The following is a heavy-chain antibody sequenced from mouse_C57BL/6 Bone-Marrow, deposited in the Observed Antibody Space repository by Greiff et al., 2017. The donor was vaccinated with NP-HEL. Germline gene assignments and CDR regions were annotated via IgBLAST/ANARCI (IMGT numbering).Heavy chain of an antibody. CDR2: INPGSGGT. D-gene: IGHD2-3*01. J-gene: IGHJ3*01. CDR3: AREGYYDWFAY. CDR1: GYAFTNYL. V-gene: IGHV1-54*01. Sequence: VQLQQSGAELVRPGTSVKVSCKASGYAFTNYLIEWVKQRPGQGLEWIGVINPGSGGTNYNEKFKGKATLTADKSSSTAYMQLSSLTSEDSAVYFCAREGYYDWFAYWGQGTLVTVSA.